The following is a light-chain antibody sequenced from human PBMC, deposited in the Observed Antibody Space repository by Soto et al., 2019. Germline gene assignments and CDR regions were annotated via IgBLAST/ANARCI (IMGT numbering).Light chain of an antibody. Sequence: QSALTQPASASASPGQSITISCTGTSSDVGNYDLVSWYQQHPGKAPKLMIYEGSKRPSGVSNRFSGSKSGNTASLTVSGLQPEDEADYYCCSYAGSNTFVFGTGTKLTVL. CDR1: SSDVGNYDL. J-gene: IGLJ1*01. CDR3: CSYAGSNTFV. CDR2: EGS. V-gene: IGLV2-23*01.